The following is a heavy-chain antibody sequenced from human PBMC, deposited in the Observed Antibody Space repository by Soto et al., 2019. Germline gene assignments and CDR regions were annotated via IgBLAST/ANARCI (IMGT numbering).Heavy chain of an antibody. Sequence: QVQLVQSGAEVKKPGSSVKVSCKASGGTFSSYTISWVRQAPGQGLEWMGRIIPILGIANYAQKFQGRVTINADKSTSTAYMELSSLRSEDTAVYYCARARIPIGGWYFAFDIWGQGTMVTVSS. J-gene: IGHJ3*02. CDR1: GGTFSSYT. V-gene: IGHV1-69*02. CDR2: IIPILGIA. D-gene: IGHD6-19*01. CDR3: ARARIPIGGWYFAFDI.